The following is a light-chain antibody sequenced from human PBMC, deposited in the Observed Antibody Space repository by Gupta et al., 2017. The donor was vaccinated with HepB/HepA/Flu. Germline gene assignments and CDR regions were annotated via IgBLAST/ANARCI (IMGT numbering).Light chain of an antibody. V-gene: IGLV8-61*01. CDR2: NTD. Sequence: QTVVTQEPSFSVSPGGTVTLTCGLSSGANSTSYYPSWYQQTPGQAPRTLIYNTDTRSSGVPDRFSGSILGNKAALTITGARADDEADYYCVLYMGRGISVFGGGTKLTVL. J-gene: IGLJ3*02. CDR1: SGANSTSYY. CDR3: VLYMGRGISV.